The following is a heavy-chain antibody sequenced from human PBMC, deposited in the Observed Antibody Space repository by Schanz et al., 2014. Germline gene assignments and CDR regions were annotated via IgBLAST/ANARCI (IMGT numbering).Heavy chain of an antibody. CDR1: GFTFSSYG. CDR2: INPNEGIH. J-gene: IGHJ6*02. Sequence: QVQLVESGGGVVQPGRSRRLSCEASGFTFSSYGMHWVRQAPGKGLEWIGEINPNEGIHHNPSLKSRVAISVDMSKNQFSLKMSSLTAADTATYYCAREMGRRFFDYNYGMDVWGQGTSXTVS. CDR3: AREMGRRFFDYNYGMDV. V-gene: IGHV3-33*08. D-gene: IGHD3-3*01.